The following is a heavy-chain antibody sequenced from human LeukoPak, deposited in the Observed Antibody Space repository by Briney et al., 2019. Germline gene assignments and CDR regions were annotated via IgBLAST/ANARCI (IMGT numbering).Heavy chain of an antibody. D-gene: IGHD6-19*01. J-gene: IGHJ4*02. V-gene: IGHV1-24*01. Sequence: GASVKVSCKVSGYTLTELSMHWVRQAPGKGLEWMGGFDPEDGETIYAQKFQGRVTMTEDTSTDTAYMELSSLRSDDTAVYYCARGHSSGRDYYFDTWGQGTLVTVSS. CDR1: GYTLTELS. CDR3: ARGHSSGRDYYFDT. CDR2: FDPEDGET.